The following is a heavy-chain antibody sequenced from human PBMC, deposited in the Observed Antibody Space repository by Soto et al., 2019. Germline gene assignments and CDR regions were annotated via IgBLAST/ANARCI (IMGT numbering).Heavy chain of an antibody. CDR1: VFSFSVYG. V-gene: IGHV3-33*01. J-gene: IGHJ4*02. CDR3: AAWAEGATEVH. Sequence: GWALRLSCETSVFSFSVYGMHWGRQAPGKGLEWVAVIWYDASKQFYAASVEGRFTISRDNSKAILYLQMNSLRAEDTAVYYCAAWAEGATEVHWGQGTLVTVSS. D-gene: IGHD2-15*01. CDR2: IWYDASKQ.